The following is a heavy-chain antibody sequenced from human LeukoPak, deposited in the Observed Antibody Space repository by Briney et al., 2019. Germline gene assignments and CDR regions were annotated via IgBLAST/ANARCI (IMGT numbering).Heavy chain of an antibody. CDR2: IIPILGIA. V-gene: IGHV1-69*04. CDR3: ARSLEVTTEDYYFDY. CDR1: GGTFSSYA. Sequence: GSSVKVSCKASGGTFSSYAISWVRQAPGQGLEWMGRIIPILGIANYAQKFQGRVTITADKSTSTAYMELSSLRSEDTAVYYCARSLEVTTEDYYFDYWGQGTLVTVSS. J-gene: IGHJ4*02. D-gene: IGHD4-17*01.